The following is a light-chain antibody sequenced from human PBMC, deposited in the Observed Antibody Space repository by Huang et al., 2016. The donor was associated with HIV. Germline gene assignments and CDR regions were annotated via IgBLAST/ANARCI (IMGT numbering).Light chain of an antibody. Sequence: MTQSPATLSVSPGEGATLSCRASQSVRTNLAWYQHKPGQAPRLLLHGASTRATGVPARFSDSGSGTEFTLSISTLQSEDFAVYYCQQYNNWPPNTFGQGTKLEI. J-gene: IGKJ2*01. CDR2: GAS. V-gene: IGKV3-15*01. CDR1: QSVRTN. CDR3: QQYNNWPPNT.